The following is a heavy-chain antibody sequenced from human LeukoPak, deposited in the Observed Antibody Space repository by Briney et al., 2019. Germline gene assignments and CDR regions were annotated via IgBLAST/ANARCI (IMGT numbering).Heavy chain of an antibody. D-gene: IGHD1-26*01. CDR2: IYTSGST. CDR1: GGSISSDY. V-gene: IGHV4-4*09. Sequence: SETLSLTCTVSGGSISSDYWNWIRQPPGKGLEWIGYIYTSGSTNYSPSLKSRVTISVDTSRNQFSLKLSSVTAADTAVYYCARHSSNSGSYYDRWFDPWGQGTLVTVSS. CDR3: ARHSSNSGSYYDRWFDP. J-gene: IGHJ5*02.